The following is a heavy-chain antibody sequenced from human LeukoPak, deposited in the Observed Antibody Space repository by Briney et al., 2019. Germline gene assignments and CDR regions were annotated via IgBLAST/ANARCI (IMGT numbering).Heavy chain of an antibody. CDR2: IIPIFGIA. J-gene: IGHJ4*02. CDR1: GGTFSSYA. V-gene: IGHV1-69*04. CDR3: ARDSLYCSSTSCPIDY. D-gene: IGHD2-2*01. Sequence: SVTVSCKASGGTFSSYAISWVRQAPGQGLEWMGRIIPIFGIANYAQKFQGRVTITADKSTSTAYMELSSLRAEDTAVYYCARDSLYCSSTSCPIDYWGQGTLVTVSS.